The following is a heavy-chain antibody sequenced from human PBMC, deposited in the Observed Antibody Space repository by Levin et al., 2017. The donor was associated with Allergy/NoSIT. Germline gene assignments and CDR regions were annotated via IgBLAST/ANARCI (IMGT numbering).Heavy chain of an antibody. Sequence: ASVKVSCKASGYTFTSYYMHWVRQAPGQGLGWMGIINPSGGSTSYAQKFQGRVTMTRDTSTSTVYMELSSLRSEDTAVYYCARDGYCSGGRCPFDYWGQGTLVTVSS. CDR3: ARDGYCSGGRCPFDY. CDR1: GYTFTSYY. V-gene: IGHV1-46*01. D-gene: IGHD2-15*01. J-gene: IGHJ4*02. CDR2: INPSGGST.